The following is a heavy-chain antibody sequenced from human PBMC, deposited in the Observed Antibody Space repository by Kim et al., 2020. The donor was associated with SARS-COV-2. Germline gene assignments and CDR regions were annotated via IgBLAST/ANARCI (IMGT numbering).Heavy chain of an antibody. J-gene: IGHJ5*02. CDR2: ISAYNGNT. V-gene: IGHV1-18*01. CDR1: GYTFTSYG. D-gene: IGHD2-2*02. Sequence: ASVKVSCKASGYTFTSYGISWVRQAPGQGLEWMGWISAYNGNTNYAQKLQGRVTMTTDTSTSTAYMELRSLRSDDTAVYYCAREGFLLEVVPAAIENWFDPWGQGTLVTVSS. CDR3: AREGFLLEVVPAAIENWFDP.